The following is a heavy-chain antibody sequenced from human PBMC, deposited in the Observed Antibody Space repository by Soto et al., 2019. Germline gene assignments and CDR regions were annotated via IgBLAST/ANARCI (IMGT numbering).Heavy chain of an antibody. Sequence: SVKVSCKASGGTFSRYAISWVRQAPGQGLEWMGGIIPIFGTANYAQKFQGRVTITADESTSTAYMELSSLRSEDTAVYYCAMNLYSYGIFTWFDPWGQGNLVPVSS. V-gene: IGHV1-69*13. CDR1: GGTFSRYA. D-gene: IGHD5-18*01. J-gene: IGHJ5*02. CDR3: AMNLYSYGIFTWFDP. CDR2: IIPIFGTA.